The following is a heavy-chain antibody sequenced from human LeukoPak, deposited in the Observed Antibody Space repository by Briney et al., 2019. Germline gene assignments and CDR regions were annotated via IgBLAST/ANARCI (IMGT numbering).Heavy chain of an antibody. CDR1: GFTFSSYA. Sequence: GGSLRLSCAASGFTFSSYAMHWVRQAPPQGLEWVAVISFDGSNKYYADSVKGRFTISRDNSTNTLYLQMHSLRAEDTAVYYFARSAAGYSYGLYFDYWGQGTLVSVSS. V-gene: IGHV3-30*04. CDR3: ARSAAGYSYGLYFDY. CDR2: ISFDGSNK. J-gene: IGHJ4*02. D-gene: IGHD5-18*01.